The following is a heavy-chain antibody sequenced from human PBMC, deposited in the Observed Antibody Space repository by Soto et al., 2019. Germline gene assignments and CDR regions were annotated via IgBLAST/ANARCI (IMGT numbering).Heavy chain of an antibody. J-gene: IGHJ6*02. V-gene: IGHV3-30*18. D-gene: IGHD6-6*01. CDR2: ISDDGSKK. CDR1: GFTFSSYG. CDR3: AKDDRFYGSSALYYYYGMDV. Sequence: GGSLRLSCAASGFTFSSYGMHWVRQAPGKGLEWVSVISDDGSKKYYADSVKGRFTISRDNSKNTLYLQMNSLRAKDMGVYYCAKDDRFYGSSALYYYYGMDVWGQGTTVTVSS.